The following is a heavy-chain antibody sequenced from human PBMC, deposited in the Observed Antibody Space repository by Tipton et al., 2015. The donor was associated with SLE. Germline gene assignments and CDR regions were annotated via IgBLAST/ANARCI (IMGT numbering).Heavy chain of an antibody. CDR1: GLTLSNHD. D-gene: IGHD1-26*01. CDR2: ISISGSTI. V-gene: IGHV3-48*03. J-gene: IGHJ4*02. CDR3: AAGNLVGGFDH. Sequence: SLRLSCVASGLTLSNHDMNWVRQAPGKGLEWDSYISISGSTIYYADSVTGRFTISRDNAKNSLYLQMNSLRDEDTAIYYCAAGNLVGGFDHWGQGTLVTVSS.